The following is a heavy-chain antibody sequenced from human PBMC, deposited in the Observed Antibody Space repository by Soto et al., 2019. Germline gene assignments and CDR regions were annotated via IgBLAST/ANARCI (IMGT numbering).Heavy chain of an antibody. CDR3: ARAPGDLAYYFDY. J-gene: IGHJ4*02. V-gene: IGHV4-38-2*01. CDR2: IYHSGGT. CDR1: AYSISSGYS. Sequence: SETLSLTCAVSAYSISSGYSRGWIRQSPGKGLEWIGSIYHSGGTYYNPSLKSRVTISLDTSKNQVSLKMSSVTAADTAVYYCARAPGDLAYYFDYWGQGIPVTVSS. D-gene: IGHD7-27*01.